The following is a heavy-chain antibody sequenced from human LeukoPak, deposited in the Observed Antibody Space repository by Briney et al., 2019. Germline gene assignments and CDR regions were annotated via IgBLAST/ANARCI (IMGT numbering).Heavy chain of an antibody. CDR2: ISWNSGSI. D-gene: IGHD3-16*01. CDR1: GFTFDDYA. CDR3: ARDHLGRAFDI. V-gene: IGHV3-9*01. J-gene: IGHJ3*02. Sequence: GGSLRLSCAASGFTFDDYAMHWVRQAPGKGLEWVSGISWNSGSIGYADSVKGRFTISRDNAKNSLYLQMNSLRAEDTAVYYCARDHLGRAFDIWGQGTMVTVSS.